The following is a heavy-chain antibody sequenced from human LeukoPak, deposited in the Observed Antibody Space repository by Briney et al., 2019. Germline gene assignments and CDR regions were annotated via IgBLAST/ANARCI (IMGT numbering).Heavy chain of an antibody. CDR2: IHIGGST. J-gene: IGHJ4*02. CDR3: AGATYYDFWSGYSEYCFDY. V-gene: IGHV4-39*07. CDR1: GGSISSSAYH. D-gene: IGHD3-3*01. Sequence: SETLSLTCTVSGGSISSSAYHWGWIRQPPGKGLEWIGSIHIGGSTYYNPSFKSRVTISVDTSKNQFSLKLSSVTAADTAVYYCAGATYYDFWSGYSEYCFDYWGQGTLVTVSS.